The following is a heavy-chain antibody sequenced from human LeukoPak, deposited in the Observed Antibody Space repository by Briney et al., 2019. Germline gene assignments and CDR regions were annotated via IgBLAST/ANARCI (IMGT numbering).Heavy chain of an antibody. Sequence: PGGSLRLSCAASGFTFSSYAMSWVRQAPGKGLEWVSAISGSGGSTYYADSVKGRFTISRDNSKNTLYLQMNSLRAEDTAVYYCAKPSGYSSSSQGFGPWGQGTLVTVSS. J-gene: IGHJ5*02. CDR3: AKPSGYSSSSQGFGP. CDR1: GFTFSSYA. V-gene: IGHV3-23*01. D-gene: IGHD6-6*01. CDR2: ISGSGGST.